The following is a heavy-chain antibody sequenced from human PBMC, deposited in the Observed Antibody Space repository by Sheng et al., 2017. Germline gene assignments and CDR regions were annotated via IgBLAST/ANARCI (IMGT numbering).Heavy chain of an antibody. CDR3: ARVVPVAGGRVHYYYGMDV. J-gene: IGHJ6*02. V-gene: IGHV3-30*04. CDR2: ISYDGSNK. D-gene: IGHD6-19*01. CDR1: GFTFSSYA. Sequence: QVQLVESGGGVVQPGRSLRLSCAASGFTFSSYAMHWVRQAPGKGLEWVAVISYDGSNKYYADSVKGRFTISRDNSKNTLYLQMNSLRAEDTAVYYCARVVPVAGGRVHYYYGMDVWGQGTTVTVSS.